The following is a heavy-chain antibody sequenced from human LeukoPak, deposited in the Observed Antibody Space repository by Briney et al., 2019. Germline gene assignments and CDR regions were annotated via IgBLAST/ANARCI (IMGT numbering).Heavy chain of an antibody. D-gene: IGHD3-10*01. J-gene: IGHJ4*02. Sequence: PGGSLRLSCAASGFTFSSYGMHWVRQAPGKGLEWVAVISYDGSNKYYADSVKGRFTISRDNSKNTLYLQMNSLRAEDTAVYYCASAGSYYMGDYWGQGTLVTVSS. CDR3: ASAGSYYMGDY. CDR2: ISYDGSNK. V-gene: IGHV3-30*03. CDR1: GFTFSSYG.